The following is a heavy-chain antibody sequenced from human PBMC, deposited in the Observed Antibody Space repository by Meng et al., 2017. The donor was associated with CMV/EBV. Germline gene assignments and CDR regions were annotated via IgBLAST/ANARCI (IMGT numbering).Heavy chain of an antibody. D-gene: IGHD2-2*01. CDR3: AKRGGYCSSTSCQYYYGMDV. J-gene: IGHJ6*02. Sequence: GGSLRLSCAASGFTFSSYGMHWVRQAPGKGLEWVAFIRYDGSNKYYADSVKGRLTISRDNSKNTLYLQMNSLRAEDTAVYYCAKRGGYCSSTSCQYYYGMDVWGQGTTVTVSS. CDR2: IRYDGSNK. V-gene: IGHV3-30*02. CDR1: GFTFSSYG.